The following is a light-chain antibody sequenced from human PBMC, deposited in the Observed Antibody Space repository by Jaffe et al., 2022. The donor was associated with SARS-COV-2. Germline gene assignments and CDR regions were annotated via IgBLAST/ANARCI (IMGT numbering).Light chain of an antibody. Sequence: DIVMTQSPLSLPVTPGEPASISCTSSQSLLHSNGYNYLDWYLQKPGHSPQLLIYLGSSRASGVPNRFSGSGSGTDFTLKISRVEAEDVGVYYCMQALQTPYTFGQGTKVEIK. V-gene: IGKV2-28*01. J-gene: IGKJ2*01. CDR2: LGS. CDR3: MQALQTPYT. CDR1: QSLLHSNGYNY.